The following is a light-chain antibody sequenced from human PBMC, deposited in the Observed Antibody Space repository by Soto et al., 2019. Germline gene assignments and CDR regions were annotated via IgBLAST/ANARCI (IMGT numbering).Light chain of an antibody. J-gene: IGKJ1*01. V-gene: IGKV3-15*01. CDR1: QSVRSN. CDR2: GAS. CDR3: EQYDNWPPVK. Sequence: DIVMTQSPATLSVSPGEGATLSCRASQSVRSNLAWYQQKPGQAPRLLIYGASTKATGIPARFSGSGSGTEFTLTISSLQSEDFGVYYCEQYDNWPPVKFGQGTKVEVK.